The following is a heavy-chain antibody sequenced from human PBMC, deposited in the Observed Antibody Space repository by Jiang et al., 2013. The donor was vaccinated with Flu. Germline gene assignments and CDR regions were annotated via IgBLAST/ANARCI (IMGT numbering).Heavy chain of an antibody. CDR1: GGSISSSNW. V-gene: IGHV4-4*02. J-gene: IGHJ5*02. Sequence: GLVKPSGTLSLTCAVSGGSISSSNWWSWVRQPPGKGLEWIGEIYHSGSTYYNPSLKSRVTISVDTSKNQFSLKLSSVTAADTAVYYCARLTARSWYQIWGEYNWFDPWGQGTLVTVSS. CDR2: IYHSGST. D-gene: IGHD6-13*01. CDR3: ARLTARSWYQIWGEYNWFDP.